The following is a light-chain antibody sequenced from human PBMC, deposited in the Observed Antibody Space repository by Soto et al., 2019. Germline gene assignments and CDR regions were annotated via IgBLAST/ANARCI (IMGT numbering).Light chain of an antibody. CDR2: DAS. Sequence: EIVLTQSPGTLSLSPGERATLSCRASQSVSSYLAWYQQKPGQAPRLLIYDASNRATGIPARFSGSGSGTDFTLTISSLEPEDFAVYYCQQRSNWPPYTVGQGTKVDIK. J-gene: IGKJ2*01. CDR1: QSVSSY. CDR3: QQRSNWPPYT. V-gene: IGKV3-11*01.